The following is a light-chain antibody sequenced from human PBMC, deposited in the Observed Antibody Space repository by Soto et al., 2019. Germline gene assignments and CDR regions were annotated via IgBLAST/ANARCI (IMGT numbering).Light chain of an antibody. CDR2: EVT. J-gene: IGLJ3*02. Sequence: QSALTQPPSASGSPGQSVTISCTGTSSDVGGYKYVSWYQQHPGKAPKLMIYEVTKRPSGVPDRFSGSKSGNTASLTVSGLQAEDEADYYRSSYAGSNTWVFGGGTKLTVL. V-gene: IGLV2-8*01. CDR3: SSYAGSNTWV. CDR1: SSDVGGYKY.